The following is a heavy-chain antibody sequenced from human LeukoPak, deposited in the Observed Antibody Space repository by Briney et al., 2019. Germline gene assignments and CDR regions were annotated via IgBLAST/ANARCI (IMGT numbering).Heavy chain of an antibody. D-gene: IGHD3-22*01. CDR1: GFTVSTNY. J-gene: IGHJ1*01. CDR2: IYAGGTT. V-gene: IGHV3-53*01. CDR3: ARDRVTLIEYFQY. Sequence: GGSLRLSCAASGFTVSTNYMSWVRQAPGRGLEWVSVIYAGGTTYYADSVRGRFTISRDNSKNTLYLQMNSLRAEDTAVYYCARDRVTLIEYFQYWGQGTLVTVSS.